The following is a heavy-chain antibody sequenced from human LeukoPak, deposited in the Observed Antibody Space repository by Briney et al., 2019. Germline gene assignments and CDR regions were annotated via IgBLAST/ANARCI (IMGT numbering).Heavy chain of an antibody. J-gene: IGHJ4*02. V-gene: IGHV3-23*01. Sequence: GGSLRLSCAASGFTFSNYAMSWVRQAPGKGLEWVSAISGSGGSTYYADSVKGRFTISRDNSKNTLYLQMDSLRGEDTAVYYCAKDFRIGYSAHFDDWGQGALVTVSS. CDR2: ISGSGGST. CDR3: AKDFRIGYSAHFDD. CDR1: GFTFSNYA. D-gene: IGHD2-21*01.